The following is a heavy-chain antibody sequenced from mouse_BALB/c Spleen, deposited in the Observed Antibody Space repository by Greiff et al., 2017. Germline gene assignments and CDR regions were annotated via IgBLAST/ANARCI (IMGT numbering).Heavy chain of an antibody. CDR1: GFTFSSYA. D-gene: IGHD1-1*01. CDR3: ARDYGGAY. CDR2: ISSGGSYT. J-gene: IGHJ3*01. V-gene: IGHV5-9-4*01. Sequence: EVQVVESGGGLVKPGGSLKLSCAASGFTFSSYAMSWVRQSPEKRLEWVAEISSGGSYTYYPDTVTGRFTISRDNAKNTLYLEMSSLRSEDTAMYYCARDYGGAYWGQGTLVTVSA.